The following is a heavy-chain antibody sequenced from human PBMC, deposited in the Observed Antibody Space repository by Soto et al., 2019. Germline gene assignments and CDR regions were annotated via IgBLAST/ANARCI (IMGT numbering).Heavy chain of an antibody. CDR2: IYHSGST. D-gene: IGHD3-10*01. J-gene: IGHJ6*02. CDR1: GGSISSSNW. Sequence: SETLSLTCAVSGGSISSSNWWSWVRQPPGKGLEWIGEIYHSGSTNYNPSLKSRVTISVDKSKNQFSLKLSSVTAADTAVYYCARAIYYYGSGSYYRGADYYYGMDVWGQGTTVTVSS. V-gene: IGHV4-4*02. CDR3: ARAIYYYGSGSYYRGADYYYGMDV.